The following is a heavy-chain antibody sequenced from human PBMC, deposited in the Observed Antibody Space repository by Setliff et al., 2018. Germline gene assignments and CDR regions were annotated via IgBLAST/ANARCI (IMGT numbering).Heavy chain of an antibody. D-gene: IGHD2-8*01. CDR3: AKVKKPLIRGSGFDY. J-gene: IGHJ4*02. CDR2: VRFDGTYK. V-gene: IGHV3-30*02. CDR1: GFTFSSLW. Sequence: GESLKISCSASGFTFSSLWMAWVRQAPGKGLDWVAFVRFDGTYKYYADSVKGRFTISRDNSENTLFLQMTSLRAEDTGVYYCAKVKKPLIRGSGFDYWGRGTLVTVSS.